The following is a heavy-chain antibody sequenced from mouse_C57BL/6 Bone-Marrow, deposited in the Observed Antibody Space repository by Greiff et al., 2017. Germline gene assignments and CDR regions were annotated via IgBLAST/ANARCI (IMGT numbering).Heavy chain of an antibody. CDR3: ARSMGDN. J-gene: IGHJ4*01. CDR2: INPGSGGT. CDR1: GYAFTNYL. Sequence: QVQLQQSGAELVRPGTSVKVSCKASGYAFTNYLIEWVKQRPGQGLEWIGVINPGSGGTNYNEKFKGKATLTADKSSSTAYMQLSSLTSEDSAVYFCARSMGDNWGQGTSGTVSS. V-gene: IGHV1-54*01. D-gene: IGHD1-1*02.